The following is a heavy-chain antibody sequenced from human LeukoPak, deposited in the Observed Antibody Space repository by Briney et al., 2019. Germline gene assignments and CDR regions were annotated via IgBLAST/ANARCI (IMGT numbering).Heavy chain of an antibody. Sequence: GGSLRLSCAASGFTFSSYWMSWVRQAPGKGLEWVSAISGSGGSTYYADSVKGRFTISRDNSKNTLYLQMNSLRAEDTAVYYCAKDKLRNLAPEYYFDYWGQGTLVTVSS. CDR3: AKDKLRNLAPEYYFDY. V-gene: IGHV3-23*01. D-gene: IGHD1-7*01. J-gene: IGHJ4*02. CDR1: GFTFSSYW. CDR2: ISGSGGST.